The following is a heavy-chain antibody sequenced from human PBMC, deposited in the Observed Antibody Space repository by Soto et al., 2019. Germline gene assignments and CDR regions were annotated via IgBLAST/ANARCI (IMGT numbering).Heavy chain of an antibody. Sequence: QVQLQESGPGLVKPSQTLSLTCTVSGGSISSGGYYWSWIRQHPGKGLEWIGYSHYSGSTYYNPTLKIRVTISVDTSKNQFSLKLSSVTAADTAVYCCARSSTSANYFDYWGQGTLVTVSS. J-gene: IGHJ4*02. CDR3: ARSSTSANYFDY. D-gene: IGHD2-2*01. V-gene: IGHV4-31*03. CDR1: GGSISSGGYY. CDR2: SHYSGST.